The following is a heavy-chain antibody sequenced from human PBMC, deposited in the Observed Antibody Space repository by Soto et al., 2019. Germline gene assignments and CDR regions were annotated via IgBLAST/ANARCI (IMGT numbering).Heavy chain of an antibody. J-gene: IGHJ3*02. D-gene: IGHD1-26*01. CDR1: DFSFNNAW. V-gene: IGHV3-15*07. CDR2: IKTKADGGTI. CDR3: TADRVGSRAFDI. Sequence: GGSLRLSCAASDFSFNNAWMNWVRQAPGKGLEWVGLIKTKADGGTIEYAAPVKGRFTISKDDSGNTLYLQMNSLKSEDTAVYHCTADRVGSRAFDIWGPGTMVTVSS.